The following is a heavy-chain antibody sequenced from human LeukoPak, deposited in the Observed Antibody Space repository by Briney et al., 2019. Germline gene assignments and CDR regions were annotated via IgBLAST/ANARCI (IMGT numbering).Heavy chain of an antibody. CDR1: GYTFTSYY. Sequence: GASVKVSCKASGYTFTSYYMHWVRQAPGQGLEWMGIINPSSGTTSYVQKFLGRVTMTRDTSTNTVYMELSSLKFEDTAVYDCAGNFRWGSSSAYWGQGTLVTVSS. D-gene: IGHD3-16*01. CDR3: AGNFRWGSSSAY. J-gene: IGHJ4*02. CDR2: INPSSGTT. V-gene: IGHV1-46*01.